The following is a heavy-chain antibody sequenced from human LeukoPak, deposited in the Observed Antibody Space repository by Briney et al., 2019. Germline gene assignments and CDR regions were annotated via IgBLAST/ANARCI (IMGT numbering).Heavy chain of an antibody. D-gene: IGHD3-3*01. CDR2: ISSSSSTI. CDR1: GFTFSSYS. V-gene: IGHV3-48*01. CDR3: ARTLDGYYAY. J-gene: IGHJ4*02. Sequence: PGGSLRLSCAASGFTFSSYSMNWVRQAPGKGLEWVSYISSSSSTIYYADSVKGRFTISRDNAKNSLYLQMNSLRAEDTAVYYCARTLDGYYAYWGQGTLVTVSS.